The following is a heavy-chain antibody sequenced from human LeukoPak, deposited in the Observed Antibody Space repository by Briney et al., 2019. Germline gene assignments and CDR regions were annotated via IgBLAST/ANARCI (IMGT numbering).Heavy chain of an antibody. D-gene: IGHD3-22*01. CDR3: AKTAYYYDSSGYYYADAFDI. J-gene: IGHJ3*02. CDR1: GFTFSSYG. V-gene: IGHV3-33*06. CDR2: IWYGGSNK. Sequence: GGSLRLSCAASGFTFSSYGMNWVRQAPGKGLEWVAVIWYGGSNKYYADSVKGRFTISRDNSKNTLYLQKNSLRAEDTAVYYCAKTAYYYDSSGYYYADAFDIWGQGTMVTVSS.